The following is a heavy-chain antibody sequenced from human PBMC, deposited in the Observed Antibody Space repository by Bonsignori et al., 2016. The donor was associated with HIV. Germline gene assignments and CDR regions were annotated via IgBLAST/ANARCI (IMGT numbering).Heavy chain of an antibody. D-gene: IGHD1-26*01. J-gene: IGHJ4*02. CDR1: GFTFSSYA. Sequence: GESLKISCAASGFTFSSYAMHWVRQAPGKGLEWVAVISYDGSNKYYADSVKGRFTISRDNSKNTLYLQMNSLRAEDTAVYYCARDGGLGDFDYWGQGTLVTVSS. V-gene: IGHV3-30-3*01. CDR2: ISYDGSNK. CDR3: ARDGGLGDFDY.